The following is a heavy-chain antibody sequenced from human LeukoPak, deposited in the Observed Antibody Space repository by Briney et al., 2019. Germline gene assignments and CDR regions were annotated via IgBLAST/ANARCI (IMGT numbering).Heavy chain of an antibody. Sequence: PSETLSLTCTVSGGSISSGSYYWSWIRQPAGKGLEWIGRIYTSGSTNYNPSLKSRVTISVDTSKNQFSLKLSSVTAADTAVYYCAREAGHHRGLLWFGEFGYYYMDVWGKGTTVTISS. J-gene: IGHJ6*03. CDR3: AREAGHHRGLLWFGEFGYYYMDV. CDR2: IYTSGST. D-gene: IGHD3-10*01. V-gene: IGHV4-61*02. CDR1: GGSISSGSYY.